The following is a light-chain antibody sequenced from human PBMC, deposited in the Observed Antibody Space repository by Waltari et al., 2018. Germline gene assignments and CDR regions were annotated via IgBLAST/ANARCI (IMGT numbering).Light chain of an antibody. J-gene: IGLJ2*01. CDR1: QLGNKY. V-gene: IGLV3-1*01. CDR3: QAWDTISAG. CDR2: QDT. Sequence: SYELTQPPSVSVSPGPTASITCSGAQLGNKYVSWYQQKPGQSPVLIIYQDTKRPSGIPERLSGSNSGNTATLTISGTQVMDEGDYYCQAWDTISAGLGGGTKLTVL.